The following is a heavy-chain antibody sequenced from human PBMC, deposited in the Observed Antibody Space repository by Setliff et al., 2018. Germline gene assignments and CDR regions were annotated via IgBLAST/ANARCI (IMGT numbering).Heavy chain of an antibody. Sequence: SLRLSCAASGFSVSTFSMHWVRQTPVKGLEWVATISDDGTNDFYADSVKGRFTVFRDSSKNTLYLQMSSLRPDDAAIYYCAKDSVGGNYYIAASTFDYWGQGALVTVSS. CDR1: GFSVSTFS. CDR2: ISDDGTND. V-gene: IGHV3-30*18. J-gene: IGHJ4*02. CDR3: AKDSVGGNYYIAASTFDY. D-gene: IGHD3-16*01.